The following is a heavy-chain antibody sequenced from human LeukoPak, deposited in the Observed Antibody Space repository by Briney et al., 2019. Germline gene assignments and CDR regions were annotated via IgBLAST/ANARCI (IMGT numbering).Heavy chain of an antibody. J-gene: IGHJ6*03. V-gene: IGHV3-30-3*01. Sequence: GGSLRLSCAASGFTFSSYAMHWVRQAPGKGLEGWAVISYDGSNKYYADSVKGRFTISRDNSKNTLYLQMNSLRAEDTAVYYCARVARAPIVVVPAALYMDVWGKGTPVTVSS. D-gene: IGHD2-2*01. CDR1: GFTFSSYA. CDR2: ISYDGSNK. CDR3: ARVARAPIVVVPAALYMDV.